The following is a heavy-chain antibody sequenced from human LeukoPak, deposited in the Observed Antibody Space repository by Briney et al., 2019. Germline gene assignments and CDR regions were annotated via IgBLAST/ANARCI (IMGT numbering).Heavy chain of an antibody. CDR3: ARDPSRSWWGYFDY. V-gene: IGHV3-23*01. Sequence: GGSLRLPCAASGFTLSSHAMSWVRQAPGKGLEWISTFSESSGSAHYADSVKGRFTISRDISKNTLYLQMNSLRAEDTAVYYCARDPSRSWWGYFDYWGQGALVTVSS. D-gene: IGHD6-13*01. J-gene: IGHJ4*02. CDR2: FSESSGSA. CDR1: GFTLSSHA.